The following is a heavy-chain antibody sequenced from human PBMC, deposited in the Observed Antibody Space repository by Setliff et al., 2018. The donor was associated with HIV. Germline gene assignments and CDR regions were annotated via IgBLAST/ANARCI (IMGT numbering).Heavy chain of an antibody. CDR2: IYTSGST. J-gene: IGHJ1*01. CDR1: GGSISSGSYY. V-gene: IGHV4-61*09. CDR3: AGVNYYDASGLRAEYFQL. D-gene: IGHD3-22*01. Sequence: PSETLSLTCTVSGGSISSGSYYWSWIRQPAGKGLEWIGHIYTSGSTNYSPSLKSRVAISVDTSKNQFSLTLKSVTAADTGVYYCAGVNYYDASGLRAEYFQLWGQGTQVTVSS.